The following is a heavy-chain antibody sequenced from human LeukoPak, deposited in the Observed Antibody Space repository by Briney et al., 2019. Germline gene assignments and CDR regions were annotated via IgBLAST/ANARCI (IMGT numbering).Heavy chain of an antibody. Sequence: SETLSLTCTVSGGSISSGSYYWSWIRQPAGKGLEWIGRIYTSGSTNYNPSLKSRVTISIDTSKNQFSLNLGSVTAADTAVYYCARDPGGNSVFDPWGQGTLVTVSS. CDR3: ARDPGGNSVFDP. CDR1: GGSISSGSYY. J-gene: IGHJ5*02. CDR2: IYTSGST. V-gene: IGHV4-61*02. D-gene: IGHD4-23*01.